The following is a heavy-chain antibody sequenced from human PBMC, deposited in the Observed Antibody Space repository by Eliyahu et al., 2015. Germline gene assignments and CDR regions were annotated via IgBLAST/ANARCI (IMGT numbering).Heavy chain of an antibody. D-gene: IGHD6-19*01. Sequence: QVQLQQWGAGLLKPSETXSLTCAVYGXSFSGYXWSWIRQPPGKGLEXIGEINHSGSTNYNPSLKSRVTISVDTSKNQFSLKLSSVTAADTAVYYCARVWAGTGPFLDYWGQGTLVTVSS. CDR3: ARVWAGTGPFLDY. CDR1: GXSFSGYX. V-gene: IGHV4-34*01. J-gene: IGHJ4*02. CDR2: INHSGST.